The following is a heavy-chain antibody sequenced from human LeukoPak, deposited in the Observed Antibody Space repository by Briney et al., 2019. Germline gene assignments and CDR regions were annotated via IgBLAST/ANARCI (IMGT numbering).Heavy chain of an antibody. CDR1: GGSISSYY. J-gene: IGHJ3*02. CDR3: ARVSSSWSNQNAFDI. D-gene: IGHD6-13*01. V-gene: IGHV4-34*01. CDR2: INHSGST. Sequence: PSETLSLTCRVSGGSISSYYWSWIRQPPGKGLEWIGEINHSGSTNYNPSLKGRVTISVDTSKNQFSLKLSSVTAADTAVYYCARVSSSWSNQNAFDIWGQGTMVTVSS.